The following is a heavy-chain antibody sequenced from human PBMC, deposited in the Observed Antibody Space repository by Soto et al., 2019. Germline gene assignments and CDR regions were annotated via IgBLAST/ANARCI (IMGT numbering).Heavy chain of an antibody. J-gene: IGHJ4*02. V-gene: IGHV3-15*01. CDR1: GFTFSNAW. Sequence: EVQLVESGGGLVKPGGSLRLSCAASGFTFSNAWMSWVRQAPGKGLEWVGRIKSKTDGGTTDYAAPVKGRFTISRDDSKNTLYLQMNSLKTEDTAVYYCTKHADAGETFGYWGQGTLVTVSS. D-gene: IGHD1-1*01. CDR2: IKSKTDGGTT. CDR3: TKHADAGETFGY.